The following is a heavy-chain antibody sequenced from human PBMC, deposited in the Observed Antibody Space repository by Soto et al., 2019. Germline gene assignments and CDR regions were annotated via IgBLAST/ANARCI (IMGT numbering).Heavy chain of an antibody. CDR1: DGSISTYY. CDR2: NSYNGST. Sequence: SETLSLTCVVSDGSISTYYWSWVRQPTGKGLEWIGYNSYNGSTDYNPSLKSRVTLSVDTSNNHFSLRLNSVTAADTAVYYCVKGATSQSYFYYHMDVWGKGTTVTVSS. J-gene: IGHJ6*03. V-gene: IGHV4-59*01. D-gene: IGHD1-1*01. CDR3: VKGATSQSYFYYHMDV.